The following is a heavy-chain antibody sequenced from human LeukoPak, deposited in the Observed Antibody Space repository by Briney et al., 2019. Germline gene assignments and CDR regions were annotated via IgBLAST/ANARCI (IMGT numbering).Heavy chain of an antibody. CDR1: GFTFSSYG. Sequence: PGGSLRLSCAASGFTFSSYGMHWVRQAPGKGLEWVAFIRYDGSNKYYADSVKGRFTISRDNAKNSLYLQMNSLRAEDTAVYYCARANYYDSSGYYPYWGQGTLVTVSS. D-gene: IGHD3-22*01. V-gene: IGHV3-30*02. CDR3: ARANYYDSSGYYPY. CDR2: IRYDGSNK. J-gene: IGHJ4*02.